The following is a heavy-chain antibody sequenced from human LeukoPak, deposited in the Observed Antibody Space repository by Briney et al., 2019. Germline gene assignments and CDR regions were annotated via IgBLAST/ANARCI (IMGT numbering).Heavy chain of an antibody. CDR1: GYTFAKYW. Sequence: GESLKISCQASGYTFAKYWIGWVRQMPGKGLEWMGIIYPGDSNTKYNPSVQGQVTISADKSISTAYVQWTSLKASDTAMYYCARGLYYDILTGLLPFDNWGQGTLVTVSS. CDR2: IYPGDSNT. J-gene: IGHJ4*02. CDR3: ARGLYYDILTGLLPFDN. V-gene: IGHV5-51*01. D-gene: IGHD3-9*01.